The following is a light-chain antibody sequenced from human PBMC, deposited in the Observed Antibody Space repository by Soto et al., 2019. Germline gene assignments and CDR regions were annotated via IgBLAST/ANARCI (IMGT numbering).Light chain of an antibody. J-gene: IGLJ1*01. CDR3: CSYAGSYTLYV. V-gene: IGLV2-11*01. CDR1: SSDFGGYNY. CDR2: DVS. Sequence: QSALTQPRSVFGSPGQSVTISCTGTSSDFGGYNYVSWYQQHPGKAPKLMIYDVSKRPSGVPDRFSGSKSGNTASLTISGLQAEDEADYYCCSYAGSYTLYVFGTGTKVTVL.